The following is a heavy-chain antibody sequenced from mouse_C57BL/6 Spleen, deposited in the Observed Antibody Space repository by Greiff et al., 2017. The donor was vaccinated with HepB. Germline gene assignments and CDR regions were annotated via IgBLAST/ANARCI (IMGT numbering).Heavy chain of an antibody. CDR1: GFTFSDYY. V-gene: IGHV5-16*01. D-gene: IGHD1-1*01. Sequence: EVKLEESEGGLVQPGSSMKLSCTASGFTFSDYYMAWVRQVPEKGLEWVANINYDGSSTYYLDSLKSRFIISRDNAKNILYLQMSSLKSEDTATYYCARASRGSSYGDYAMDYWGQGTSVTVSS. CDR3: ARASRGSSYGDYAMDY. J-gene: IGHJ4*01. CDR2: INYDGSST.